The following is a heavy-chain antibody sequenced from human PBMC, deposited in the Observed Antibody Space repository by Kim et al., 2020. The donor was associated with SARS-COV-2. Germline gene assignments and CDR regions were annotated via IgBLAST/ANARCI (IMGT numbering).Heavy chain of an antibody. J-gene: IGHJ6*02. CDR3: ARDRGSSGWHWTYYYYGMDV. V-gene: IGHV1-18*01. CDR1: GYTFTSYG. Sequence: ASVKVSCKASGYTFTSYGISWVRQAPGQGFEWMGWISSYNGNTNYAQKLQGRVTMTTDTSTSTAYMELRSLRSDDTAVYYCARDRGSSGWHWTYYYYGMDVWGQGTTVTVSS. D-gene: IGHD6-19*01. CDR2: ISSYNGNT.